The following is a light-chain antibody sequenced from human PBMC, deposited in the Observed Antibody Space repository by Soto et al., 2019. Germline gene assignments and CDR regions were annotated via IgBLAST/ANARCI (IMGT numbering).Light chain of an antibody. CDR2: DAS. V-gene: IGKV3-11*01. J-gene: IGKJ1*01. CDR1: QSVSSY. CDR3: QQRSSWPWT. Sequence: ESVLPQSPATLSLSPGERATLSCRASQSVSSYLAWYQQKPGQSPRLLIYDASNRAAGIPARFSGSGSGTDFTLTISSLEPEDFVVYYCQQRSSWPWTFGQGTKVDIK.